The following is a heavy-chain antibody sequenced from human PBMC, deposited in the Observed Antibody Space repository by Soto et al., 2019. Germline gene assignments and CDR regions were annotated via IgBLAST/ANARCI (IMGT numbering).Heavy chain of an antibody. J-gene: IGHJ6*02. Sequence: GGSLRLSCAASGFTFSSYSMNWGRQAPGKGLEWVSSISSSSSYIYYADSVKGRFTISRDNAKNSLYLQMNSLRAEDTAVYYCARCGGVVRGMGMDVWGQGTTVTVSS. CDR2: ISSSSSYI. CDR1: GFTFSSYS. V-gene: IGHV3-21*01. CDR3: ARCGGVVRGMGMDV. D-gene: IGHD3-10*01.